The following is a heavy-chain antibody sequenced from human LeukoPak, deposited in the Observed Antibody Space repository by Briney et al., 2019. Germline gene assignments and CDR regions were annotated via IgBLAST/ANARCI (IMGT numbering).Heavy chain of an antibody. J-gene: IGHJ4*02. D-gene: IGHD3-10*01. Sequence: GASVKVSCKASGYTFSSYALNWVRQAPGQGLEWMGWMNPNSGNTGYAQKFQGRVTMTRNTSISTAYMELSSLRSEDTAVYYCARLVMVRGATLDDYWGQGTLVTVSS. CDR1: GYTFSSYA. CDR2: MNPNSGNT. CDR3: ARLVMVRGATLDDY. V-gene: IGHV1-8*02.